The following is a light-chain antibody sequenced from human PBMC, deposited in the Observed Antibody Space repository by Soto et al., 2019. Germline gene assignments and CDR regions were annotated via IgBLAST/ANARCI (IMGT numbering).Light chain of an antibody. CDR1: QSISRY. J-gene: IGKJ3*01. CDR3: QQYENRPYT. Sequence: DIQMTHSPSSLSASVGDRVTITCRASQSISRYLNWYQHKPGQAPSLLIYDASKSHFGVPSRFSGSGSGTDFTFTISSLQPEDNATYYCQQYENRPYTFGPGTKVDIK. CDR2: DAS. V-gene: IGKV1-33*01.